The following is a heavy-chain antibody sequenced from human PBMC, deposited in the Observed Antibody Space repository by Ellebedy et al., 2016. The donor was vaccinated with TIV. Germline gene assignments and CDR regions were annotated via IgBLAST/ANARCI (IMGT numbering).Heavy chain of an antibody. V-gene: IGHV1-69*13. CDR2: IIPIFGTA. Sequence: SVKVSCXASGGTFSSYAISWVRQAPGQGLEWMGGIIPIFGTANYAQKFQGRVTITADESTSTAYMELSSLRSEDTAVYYCARGGCSGGSCYRNYYGMDVWGQGTTVTVS. D-gene: IGHD2-15*01. CDR3: ARGGCSGGSCYRNYYGMDV. J-gene: IGHJ6*02. CDR1: GGTFSSYA.